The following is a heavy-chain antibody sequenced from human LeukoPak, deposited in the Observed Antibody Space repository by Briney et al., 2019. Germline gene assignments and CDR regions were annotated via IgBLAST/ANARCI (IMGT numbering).Heavy chain of an antibody. V-gene: IGHV4-39*07. CDR3: ARSGYGSGSYYVY. CDR1: GGSISSSSYY. D-gene: IGHD3-10*01. CDR2: IYYSGST. J-gene: IGHJ4*02. Sequence: PSETLSLTCTVSGGSISSSSYYWGWIRQPPGKGLEWIGSIYYSGSTYYNPSLKSRVTISVDTSKNQFSLKLSSVTAADTAVYYCARSGYGSGSYYVYWGQGTLVTVAS.